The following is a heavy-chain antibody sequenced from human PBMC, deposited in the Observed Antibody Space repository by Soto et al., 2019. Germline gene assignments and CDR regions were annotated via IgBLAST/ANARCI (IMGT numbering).Heavy chain of an antibody. J-gene: IGHJ1*01. CDR2: ISSSGSTI. CDR3: ALYPDYADYSVAEYFQQ. D-gene: IGHD4-17*01. CDR1: GFTFSSYS. Sequence: GGSLRLSCAVSGFTFSSYSMNWVRQAPGKGLEWVSDISSSGSTIYYADSVKGRFTISRDNAKNSLYLQMNSLRDEDTAVYYCALYPDYADYSVAEYFQQWGQGTLVTVSS. V-gene: IGHV3-48*02.